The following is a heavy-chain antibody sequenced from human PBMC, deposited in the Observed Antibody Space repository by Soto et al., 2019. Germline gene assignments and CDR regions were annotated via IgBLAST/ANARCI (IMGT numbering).Heavy chain of an antibody. CDR3: ARYRGYYDSSGYHGSFDY. Sequence: SETLSLTCTVSGGSISCGCYYWSWIRQQPGKGLEWIGYIYYSGSTYYNPSLKSRVTISVDTSKNQFSLKLSSVTAADTAVYYCARYRGYYDSSGYHGSFDYWGQGTLVTVSS. CDR2: IYYSGST. J-gene: IGHJ4*02. V-gene: IGHV4-31*03. D-gene: IGHD3-22*01. CDR1: GGSISCGCYY.